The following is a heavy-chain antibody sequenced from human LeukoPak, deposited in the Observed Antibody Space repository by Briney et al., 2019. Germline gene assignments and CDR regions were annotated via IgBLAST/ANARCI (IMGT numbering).Heavy chain of an antibody. CDR3: ARDGYDADGYLDY. D-gene: IGHD5-12*01. CDR2: INPSGGST. J-gene: IGHJ4*02. V-gene: IGHV1-46*01. Sequence: ASVKVSCKASGYTFTSYYMHWVRRAPGQGLEWMGIINPSGGSTSYAQNFQGRVTITRDTSASVVYMELSSLTYEDTAVYYCARDGYDADGYLDYWGQGALVPVSP. CDR1: GYTFTSYY.